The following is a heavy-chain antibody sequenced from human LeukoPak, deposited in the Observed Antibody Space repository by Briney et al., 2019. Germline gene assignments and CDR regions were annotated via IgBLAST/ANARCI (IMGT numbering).Heavy chain of an antibody. V-gene: IGHV1-2*02. Sequence: ASVKVSCKASGYTFTGYYMHWVRQAPGQGLEWMGWINPNSGGTNYAQKFQGRVTMTRDTSISTAYMELSRLRSDDTAVYYCARAREKGGTKKYSSGWSGFDYWGQGTLVTVSS. CDR1: GYTFTGYY. CDR3: ARAREKGGTKKYSSGWSGFDY. D-gene: IGHD6-19*01. CDR2: INPNSGGT. J-gene: IGHJ4*02.